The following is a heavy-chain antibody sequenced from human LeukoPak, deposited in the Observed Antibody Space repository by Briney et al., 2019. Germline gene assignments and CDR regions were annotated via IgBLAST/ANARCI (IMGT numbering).Heavy chain of an antibody. CDR1: GFTFSSSA. CDR2: ISNNGGYT. J-gene: IGHJ4*02. Sequence: GGSLRLSCAASGFTFSSSAMSWVRQAPGKGLEWVSAISNNGGYTYYADSVQGRFTISRDNSKSTLCLQMNSLRAEDTAVYYCAKQLGYCSGGSCYFPYWGQGTLVTVSS. CDR3: AKQLGYCSGGSCYFPY. V-gene: IGHV3-23*01. D-gene: IGHD2-15*01.